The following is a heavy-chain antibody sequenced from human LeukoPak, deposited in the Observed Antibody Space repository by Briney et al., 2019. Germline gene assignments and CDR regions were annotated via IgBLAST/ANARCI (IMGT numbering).Heavy chain of an antibody. V-gene: IGHV3-23*01. D-gene: IGHD2-2*01. CDR1: GFTFSSYA. CDR3: AKDGRYCSSTSCQTLVDY. Sequence: PGGSLRLSCAASGFTFSSYAMSSVRQAPGKGLESVSAISGSGGSTYYADSVKGRFTISRDNSKNTLYLQMNSLRAEDTAVYCCAKDGRYCSSTSCQTLVDYWGQGTLVTVSS. J-gene: IGHJ4*02. CDR2: ISGSGGST.